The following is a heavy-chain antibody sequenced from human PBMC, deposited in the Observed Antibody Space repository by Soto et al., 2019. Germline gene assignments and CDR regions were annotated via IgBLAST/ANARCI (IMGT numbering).Heavy chain of an antibody. V-gene: IGHV4-61*01. Sequence: SETLSLTCTVSGGSVSSGSYYWSWIRQPPGKGLEWIGNIFHSGTTNYDPSLKSRVIISVDTPTNQFSLKLSSVTAADTAVYYCAREIGNYDSSGYYRIDYWGQGTLVTVSS. CDR1: GGSVSSGSYY. D-gene: IGHD3-22*01. CDR2: IFHSGTT. J-gene: IGHJ4*02. CDR3: AREIGNYDSSGYYRIDY.